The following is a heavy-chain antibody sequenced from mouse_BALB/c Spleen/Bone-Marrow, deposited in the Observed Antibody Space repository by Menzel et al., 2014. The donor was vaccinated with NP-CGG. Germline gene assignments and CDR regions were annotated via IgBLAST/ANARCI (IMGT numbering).Heavy chain of an antibody. V-gene: IGHV2-9*02. J-gene: IGHJ4*01. Sequence: VKLVESGPGLVAPSQSLSITWTVSGFSLTSYGVHWVRQPPGKGLEWLGVIWAGGSTNYNSALMSRLSISKDNSKSQVFLKMNSLQTDDAAMYYCAIYYDYDYAMDCWGQGTSVTVSS. D-gene: IGHD2-4*01. CDR1: GFSLTSYG. CDR2: IWAGGST. CDR3: AIYYDYDYAMDC.